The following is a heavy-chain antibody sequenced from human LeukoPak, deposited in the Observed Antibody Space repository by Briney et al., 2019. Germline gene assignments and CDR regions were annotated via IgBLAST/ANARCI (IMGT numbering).Heavy chain of an antibody. Sequence: PSETLSLTCTVSGGSISSYYWSWIRQPPGKGLEWIGYIYYSGSTNYNPSLKSRVTMSVDTSKNQFSLKLRSVTAADTAVYYCARRSSGSYAYWGQGTLVTVSS. CDR2: IYYSGST. CDR3: ARRSSGSYAY. CDR1: GGSISSYY. D-gene: IGHD1-26*01. V-gene: IGHV4-59*12. J-gene: IGHJ4*02.